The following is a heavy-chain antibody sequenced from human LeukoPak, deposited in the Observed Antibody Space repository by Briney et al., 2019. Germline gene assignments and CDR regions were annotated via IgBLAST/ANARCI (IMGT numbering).Heavy chain of an antibody. Sequence: SVTLSLTCAVNGGSFSGYCWSWIRPPPGKGLEWIGEINHSGSTNYNPSLKSRVTISVDTSKTQFSLKLSSVTAADTAVYYCARMEYYDFWSGYSKYPFDYWGQGTLVTVSS. CDR1: GGSFSGYC. V-gene: IGHV4-34*01. CDR2: INHSGST. CDR3: ARMEYYDFWSGYSKYPFDY. D-gene: IGHD3-3*01. J-gene: IGHJ4*02.